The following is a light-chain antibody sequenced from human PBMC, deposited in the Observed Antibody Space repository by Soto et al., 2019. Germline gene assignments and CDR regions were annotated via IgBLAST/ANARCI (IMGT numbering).Light chain of an antibody. CDR3: QSYDSSLSGWV. V-gene: IGLV1-40*01. CDR1: SSNIGAGYG. Sequence: QSVLTQPPSVSGAPGQRVTISCTGSSSNIGAGYGVHWYQQLPGTAPKLLIYGNSNRPSGVPHRFSGSKSGTSASLAITGLQAEDEADYYCQSYDSSLSGWVFGGGTKVTVL. J-gene: IGLJ3*02. CDR2: GNS.